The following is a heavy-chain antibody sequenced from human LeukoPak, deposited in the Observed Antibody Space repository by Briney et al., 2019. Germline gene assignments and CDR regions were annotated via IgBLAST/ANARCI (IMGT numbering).Heavy chain of an antibody. V-gene: IGHV3-48*04. CDR3: AREVDTAIVTVAFDI. J-gene: IGHJ3*02. D-gene: IGHD5-18*01. CDR2: ISSSGSTI. CDR1: GFTFSSYG. Sequence: PGGSLRLSCAASGFTFSSYGMNWVRQAPGKGLEWVSYISSSGSTIYYADSVKGRFTISSDNAKNSLYLQMNSLRAEDTAVYYCAREVDTAIVTVAFDIWGQGTMVTVSS.